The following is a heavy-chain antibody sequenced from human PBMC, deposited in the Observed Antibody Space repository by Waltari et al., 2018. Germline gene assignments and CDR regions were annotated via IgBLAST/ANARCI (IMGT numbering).Heavy chain of an antibody. CDR2: INHSGST. D-gene: IGHD2-15*01. CDR3: ARGAWVVPRRGWFDP. V-gene: IGHV4-34*01. CDR1: GGSFSGYY. Sequence: QVQLQQWGAGLLKPSETLSLTCAVYGGSFSGYYWSWIRQPPGKGLEWIGEINHSGSTNDNPSLKSRVTISVDTSKNQFSLKLSSVTAADTAVYYCARGAWVVPRRGWFDPWGQGTLVTVSS. J-gene: IGHJ5*02.